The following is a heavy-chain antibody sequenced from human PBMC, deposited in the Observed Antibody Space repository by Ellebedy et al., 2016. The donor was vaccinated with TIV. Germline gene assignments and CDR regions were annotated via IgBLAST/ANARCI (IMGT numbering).Heavy chain of an antibody. V-gene: IGHV1-8*03. J-gene: IGHJ6*02. D-gene: IGHD3-9*01. CDR2: MNPNSGNT. CDR1: GYTFTSYD. CDR3: SRGRVYYDILTGYFAGVGMDV. Sequence: ASVKVSCKASGYTFTSYDINWVRQATGQGLEWMGWMNPNSGNTGYAQKFQGRVTITRNTSISPAYMELSSLRSEDTAVYYCSRGRVYYDILTGYFAGVGMDVWGQGTTVTVSS.